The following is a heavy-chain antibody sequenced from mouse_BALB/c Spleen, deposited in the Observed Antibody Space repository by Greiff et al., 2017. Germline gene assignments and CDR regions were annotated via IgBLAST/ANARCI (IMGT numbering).Heavy chain of an antibody. CDR2: ISSGGSYT. D-gene: IGHD2-10*01. J-gene: IGHJ2*01. CDR1: GFTFSSYT. Sequence: DVHLVESGGGLVKPGGSLKLSCAASGFTFSSYTMSWVRQTPEKRLEWVATISSGGSYTYYPDSVKGRFTISRDNAKNTLYLQMSSLKSEDTAMYYCTRDAYYGLDYWGQGTTLTVSS. V-gene: IGHV5-6-4*01. CDR3: TRDAYYGLDY.